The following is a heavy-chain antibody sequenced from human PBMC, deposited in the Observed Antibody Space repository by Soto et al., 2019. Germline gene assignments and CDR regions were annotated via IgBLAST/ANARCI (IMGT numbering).Heavy chain of an antibody. Sequence: AGGSLRLSCAASGFTFSSYGMHWVRQAPGKGLEWVAVISYDGSNKYYADSVKGRFTISRDNSKNTLYLQMNSLRAEDTAVYYCAKDQEQWLAGDAFDIWGQGTMVTVSS. J-gene: IGHJ3*02. CDR1: GFTFSSYG. CDR3: AKDQEQWLAGDAFDI. D-gene: IGHD6-19*01. V-gene: IGHV3-30*18. CDR2: ISYDGSNK.